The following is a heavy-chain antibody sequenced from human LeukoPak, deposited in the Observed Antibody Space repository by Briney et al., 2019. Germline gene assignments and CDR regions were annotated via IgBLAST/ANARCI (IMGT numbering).Heavy chain of an antibody. Sequence: GESLKISCTGSGYSFTSYWIGWVRHLPGKGMEWMGIIYPGDSGTRYSPSFQGQVAISADKSISTAYLQWSSLKASDTAVYYCARSEGGSSSYYMDVWGKGTTVTVSS. CDR3: ARSEGGSSSYYMDV. V-gene: IGHV5-51*01. CDR2: IYPGDSGT. CDR1: GYSFTSYW. J-gene: IGHJ6*03. D-gene: IGHD6-13*01.